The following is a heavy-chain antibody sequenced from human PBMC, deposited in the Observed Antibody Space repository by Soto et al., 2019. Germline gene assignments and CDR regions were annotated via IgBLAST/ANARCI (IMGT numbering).Heavy chain of an antibody. Sequence: GASVKVSCEACGDSFTSYYMHWVRQAPGQGLEWMGIINPSGGSTSYAQKFQGRVTMTRDTSTSTVYMELSSLRSEDTAVYYCARSPIGDGYNYDYWGQGTLVTVSS. CDR2: INPSGGST. V-gene: IGHV1-46*01. CDR3: ARSPIGDGYNYDY. CDR1: GDSFTSYY. D-gene: IGHD5-12*01. J-gene: IGHJ4*02.